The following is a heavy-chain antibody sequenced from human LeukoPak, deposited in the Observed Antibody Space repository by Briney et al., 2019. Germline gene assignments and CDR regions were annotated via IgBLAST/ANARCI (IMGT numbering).Heavy chain of an antibody. Sequence: ASVKVSCKASGYTFTSYAIHWVRQAPGQRLEWMGWISAGNGNTKYSQNFQGRVTFISNTSATTAFMELSSLRSEDAAVYYCARDSGSGSNDYWGQGTPVTLSS. CDR2: ISAGNGNT. J-gene: IGHJ4*02. CDR1: GYTFTSYA. D-gene: IGHD1-26*01. CDR3: ARDSGSGSNDY. V-gene: IGHV1-3*01.